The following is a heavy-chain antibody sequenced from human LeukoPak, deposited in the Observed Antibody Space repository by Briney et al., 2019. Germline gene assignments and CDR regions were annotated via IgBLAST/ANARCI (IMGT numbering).Heavy chain of an antibody. V-gene: IGHV4-39*01. Sequence: SETLSLTCTVSGGSISSSSYYWGWIRQPPGKGLEWIGSIYYSGSTYYNPSLKSRVTISVDTSKNQFSLKLSSVTAADTAVYYCARHGVYYGSGSPYDYWGQGTLVTVSS. CDR3: ARHGVYYGSGSPYDY. CDR1: GGSISSSSYY. D-gene: IGHD3-10*01. CDR2: IYYSGST. J-gene: IGHJ4*02.